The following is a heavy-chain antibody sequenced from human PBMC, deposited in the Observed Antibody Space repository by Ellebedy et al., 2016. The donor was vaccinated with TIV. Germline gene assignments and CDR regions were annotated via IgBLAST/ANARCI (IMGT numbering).Heavy chain of an antibody. CDR2: IVSNGDTT. J-gene: IGHJ4*02. Sequence: GESLKISCSASGFTFSRYAMPLVRQAPGKGLEYISAIVSNGDTTYYANSVKGRFTIYRDNSKNTLYLQISSLRSDDTAVYYCVKAWGDWGQGTLVTVSS. CDR3: VKAWGD. V-gene: IGHV3-64D*06. D-gene: IGHD3-16*01. CDR1: GFTFSRYA.